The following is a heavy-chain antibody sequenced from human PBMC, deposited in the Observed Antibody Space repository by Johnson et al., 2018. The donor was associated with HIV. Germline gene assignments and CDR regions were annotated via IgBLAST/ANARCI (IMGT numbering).Heavy chain of an antibody. V-gene: IGHV3-9*01. D-gene: IGHD4-23*01. J-gene: IGHJ3*01. CDR3: PRGPSVVTLHAFDL. CDR1: GFTFDDYA. CDR2: ISWNSGSI. Sequence: VQLVESGGGVVQPGRSLRLSCAASGFTFDDYAMHWVRQVPGKGLEWVSGISWNSGSIGYVDSVKGRFTISRENAKNSLYLQMNSLRAGDTAVYYCPRGPSVVTLHAFDLWGQGTLVTVSS.